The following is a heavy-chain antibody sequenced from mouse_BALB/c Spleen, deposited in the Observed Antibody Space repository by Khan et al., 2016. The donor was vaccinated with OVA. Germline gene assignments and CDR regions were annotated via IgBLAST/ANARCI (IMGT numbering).Heavy chain of an antibody. Sequence: VELVESGPGLVAPSRSLSITCTVSGFSLSRYNIHWVRQPPGKGLEWLGMIWGGGGTDYNSTLKSRLSIRKDNSKSQVLLKMNSLQTDDTAMYYCARAYYRYDGYYAMDYWGQGTSVTVSS. V-gene: IGHV2-6-4*01. J-gene: IGHJ4*01. CDR3: ARAYYRYDGYYAMDY. CDR2: IWGGGGT. CDR1: GFSLSRYN. D-gene: IGHD2-14*01.